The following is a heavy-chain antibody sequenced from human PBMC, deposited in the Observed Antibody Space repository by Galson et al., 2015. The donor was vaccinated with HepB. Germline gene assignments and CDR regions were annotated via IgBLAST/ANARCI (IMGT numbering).Heavy chain of an antibody. CDR3: ARGTRSHAIMVGYYGMDV. CDR1: GFTFSSYA. J-gene: IGHJ6*02. CDR2: ISYDGSNK. D-gene: IGHD2-21*01. V-gene: IGHV3-30-3*01. Sequence: SLRLSCAASGFTFSSYAMHWVRQAPGKGLEWVAVISYDGSNKYYADSVKGRFTISRDNSKNTLYLQMNSLRAEDTAVYYCARGTRSHAIMVGYYGMDVWGQGTTVTVSS.